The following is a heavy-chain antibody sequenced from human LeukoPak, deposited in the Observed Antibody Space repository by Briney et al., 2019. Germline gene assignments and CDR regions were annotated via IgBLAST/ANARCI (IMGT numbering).Heavy chain of an antibody. CDR1: GGSVSSACYY. CDR3: ARDPPVAGTS. J-gene: IGHJ4*02. CDR2: IYASGNT. V-gene: IGHV4-61*01. Sequence: SETLSLTCTVSGGSVSSACYYWTWIRQPPGKGLEWIGYIYASGNTNYNPSLKSRVTISVGTSENQFSLKLSSVTAADTAVYYCARDPPVAGTSWGQGTLVTVSS. D-gene: IGHD6-19*01.